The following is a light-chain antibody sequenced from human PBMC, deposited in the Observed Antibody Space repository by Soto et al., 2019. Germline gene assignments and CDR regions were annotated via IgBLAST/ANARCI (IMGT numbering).Light chain of an antibody. CDR3: QQYNNWPWT. CDR2: GAS. Sequence: DIVMTQSPATLSVSPGERATLSCGASQAISTNLAWYQKIPGQAPRLLIYGASTRATGIPARFSGSGSGTEFTLTISSLQSEDFVVYYCQQYNNWPWTFGQGTKVEIK. J-gene: IGKJ1*01. V-gene: IGKV3-15*01. CDR1: QAISTN.